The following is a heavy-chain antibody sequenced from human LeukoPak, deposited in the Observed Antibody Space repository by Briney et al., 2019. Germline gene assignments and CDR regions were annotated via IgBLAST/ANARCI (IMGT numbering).Heavy chain of an antibody. CDR1: GGSFSGYY. Sequence: PSETLSLTCAVYGGSFSGYYWSWVRQAPGKGLEWVSAISGSGGSTYYADSVKGRFTISRDNSKNTLYLQMNSLRAEDTAVYYCARLSPGIAVAPGQNDAFDIWGQGTMVTVSS. V-gene: IGHV3-23*01. CDR3: ARLSPGIAVAPGQNDAFDI. D-gene: IGHD6-19*01. J-gene: IGHJ3*02. CDR2: ISGSGGST.